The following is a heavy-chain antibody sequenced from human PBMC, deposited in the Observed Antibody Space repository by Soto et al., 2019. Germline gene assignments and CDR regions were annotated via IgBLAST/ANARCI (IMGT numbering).Heavy chain of an antibody. J-gene: IGHJ4*02. Sequence: QVQLQQWGAGLLKPSETLSLTCAVYGGSFSGYYWSWIRQPPGKGREWIGEINHSGSTNYNPSLKSRVTISVDTSKNQLSLKLSSVTAADTAVYYCAREMVRGVIGYWGQGTLVTVSS. CDR2: INHSGST. CDR1: GGSFSGYY. D-gene: IGHD3-10*01. CDR3: AREMVRGVIGY. V-gene: IGHV4-34*01.